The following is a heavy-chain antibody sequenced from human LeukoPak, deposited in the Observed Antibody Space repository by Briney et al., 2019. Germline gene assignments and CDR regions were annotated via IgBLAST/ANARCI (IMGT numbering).Heavy chain of an antibody. J-gene: IGHJ6*02. Sequence: GGSLRLSCAASGFTVSSNYMSWVRQAPGKGLEWVSVIYSGGSTYYADSVKGRFTIPRDNSKNTLYLQMNSLRAEDTAVYYCARDKLWFGELLYGMDVWGQGTTVTVSS. D-gene: IGHD3-10*01. CDR1: GFTVSSNY. CDR3: ARDKLWFGELLYGMDV. V-gene: IGHV3-66*01. CDR2: IYSGGST.